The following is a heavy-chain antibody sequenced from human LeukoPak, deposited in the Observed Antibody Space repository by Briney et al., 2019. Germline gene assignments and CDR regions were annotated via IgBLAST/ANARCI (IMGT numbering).Heavy chain of an antibody. CDR2: IIPIFGTA. CDR1: GGTFSSYA. D-gene: IGHD2-15*01. Sequence: ASVKVSCKASGGTFSSYAINWVRRAPGQGLEWMGGIIPIFGTANYAQKFQGRVTITTDESTSTAYMELSSLRSEDTAVYYCARTELGYCSGGSCLPPFNSFEPRVQGTLVTVSS. J-gene: IGHJ5*02. V-gene: IGHV1-69*05. CDR3: ARTELGYCSGGSCLPPFNSFEP.